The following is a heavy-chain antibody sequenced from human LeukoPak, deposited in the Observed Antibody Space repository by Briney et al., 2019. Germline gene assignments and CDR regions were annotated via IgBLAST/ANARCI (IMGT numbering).Heavy chain of an antibody. CDR2: LRPDGSDK. CDR1: GFTFSDYW. J-gene: IGHJ4*02. D-gene: IGHD3-10*01. CDR3: ARDRGYNSFDY. V-gene: IGHV3-7*01. Sequence: GGSLRLSCTGSGFTFSDYWMTWARQAPGKGLEWVANLRPDGSDKYYVDSVKGRFTISRDNAKKLVYLQMNSLRAEDTAVYYCARDRGYNSFDYWGQGTLVTVSS.